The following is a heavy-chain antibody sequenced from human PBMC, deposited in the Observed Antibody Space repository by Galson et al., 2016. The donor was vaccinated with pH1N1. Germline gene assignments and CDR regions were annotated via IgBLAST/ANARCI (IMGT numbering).Heavy chain of an antibody. V-gene: IGHV3-7*01. D-gene: IGHD3-22*01. CDR3: ARDALDYYDSSGYYFDY. CDR1: GFTFGSNW. Sequence: SLRLSCAASGFTFGSNWMSWVRQAPGKGLEWVASIDQHGSQKYSVGSVKGRFTITRDNAKDSLYLQMHSLRAEDTAVYYCARDALDYYDSSGYYFDYWGQGTLVTVSS. J-gene: IGHJ4*02. CDR2: IDQHGSQK.